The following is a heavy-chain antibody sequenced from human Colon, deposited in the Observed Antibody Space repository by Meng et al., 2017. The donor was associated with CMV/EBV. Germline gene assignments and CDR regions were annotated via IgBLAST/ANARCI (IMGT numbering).Heavy chain of an antibody. CDR2: LRSDGSNQ. D-gene: IGHD6-19*01. CDR3: AKDRSGWYYFDY. V-gene: IGHV3-30*02. Sequence: GESLKISCGASGFTFSDYGMHWVRQAPGKGLEWVAFLRSDGSNQYYADSVKGRFTISRDNSKNTLYLQMNSLRAEDTAVYYCAKDRSGWYYFDYWGQGTLVTVSS. J-gene: IGHJ4*02. CDR1: GFTFSDYG.